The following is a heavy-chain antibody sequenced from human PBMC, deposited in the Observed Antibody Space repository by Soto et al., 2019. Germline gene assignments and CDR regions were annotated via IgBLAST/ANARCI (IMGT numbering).Heavy chain of an antibody. CDR1: GYTFTGYY. J-gene: IGHJ6*04. Sequence: ASVKVSCKASGYTFTGYYMHWVRQAPGQGLEWMGWINPNSGGTNYAQKFQGRVTMTRDTSISTAYMELSRLRSDDTAVYYCARGVTMVPIYYYYCDGMDVWGKGTKVT. V-gene: IGHV1-2*02. CDR2: INPNSGGT. D-gene: IGHD4-17*01. CDR3: ARGVTMVPIYYYYCDGMDV.